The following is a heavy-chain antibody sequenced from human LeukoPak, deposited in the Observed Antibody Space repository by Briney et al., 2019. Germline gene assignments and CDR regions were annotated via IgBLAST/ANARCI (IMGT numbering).Heavy chain of an antibody. CDR3: ARGDGGGGSFDY. Sequence: AASVKVSCNASGGTFSSYAISWVRQAPGQGLEWMGRIIPILGIANYAQKFQGRVTITADKSTSTAYMELSSLRSEDTAVYYCARGDGGGGSFDYWGQGTLVTVSS. D-gene: IGHD2-15*01. V-gene: IGHV1-69*04. CDR1: GGTFSSYA. J-gene: IGHJ4*02. CDR2: IIPILGIA.